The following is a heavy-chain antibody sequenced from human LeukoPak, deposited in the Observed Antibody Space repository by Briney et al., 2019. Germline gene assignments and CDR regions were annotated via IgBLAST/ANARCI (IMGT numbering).Heavy chain of an antibody. CDR2: INSDGSST. V-gene: IGHV3-74*01. Sequence: GGSLRLSCAASGFTFTTYEMHWVRQAPGKGLEWVGRINSDGSSTSHADSVKGRFTISRDNAKSTLYLQMNSLRSEDTAVYYCARGPQRGAAANYYGMDVWGQGTTVTVSS. CDR3: ARGPQRGAAANYYGMDV. CDR1: GFTFTTYE. J-gene: IGHJ6*02. D-gene: IGHD2-2*01.